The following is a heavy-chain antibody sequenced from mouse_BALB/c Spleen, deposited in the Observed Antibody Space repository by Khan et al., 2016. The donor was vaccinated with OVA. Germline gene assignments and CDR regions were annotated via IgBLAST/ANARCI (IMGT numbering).Heavy chain of an antibody. J-gene: IGHJ3*01. D-gene: IGHD2-4*01. CDR3: AGITYYDVSY. V-gene: IGHV14-3*02. CDR2: IDPANGYT. Sequence: EVQLQQSGAELVKPGASVKLSCTTSGFTIKDTYIHWVQQRPEQGLDWIGRIDPANGYTKFDPRFRGKATITTDTSSNTAYLQLSSLKSEDTAVYCCAGITYYDVSYWGQGTLVTVSS. CDR1: GFTIKDTY.